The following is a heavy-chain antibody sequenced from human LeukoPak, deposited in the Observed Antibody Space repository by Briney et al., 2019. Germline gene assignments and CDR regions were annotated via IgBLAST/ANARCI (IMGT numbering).Heavy chain of an antibody. CDR3: ARGDGYNRGGFDY. CDR1: GGSISSSSYY. V-gene: IGHV4-39*07. CDR2: IYYSGST. J-gene: IGHJ4*02. D-gene: IGHD5-24*01. Sequence: SETLSLTCTVSGGSISSSSYYWGWIRQPPGKGLEWIGSIYYSGSTYYNPSLKSRVTISVDTSKNQFSLKLSSVTAADTAVYYCARGDGYNRGGFDYWGQGTLVTVSS.